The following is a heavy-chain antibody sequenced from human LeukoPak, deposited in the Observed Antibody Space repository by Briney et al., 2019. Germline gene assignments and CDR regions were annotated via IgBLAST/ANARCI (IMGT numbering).Heavy chain of an antibody. J-gene: IGHJ6*03. CDR1: GGSFSGYY. Sequence: SETLSLTCAVYGGSFSGYYWSWIRQPPGKGLEWIGEINHSGSTNYNPSLKSRVTISVDTSKNQFSLKLSSVTAADTAVYYCARGVSGYYYSMDVWGKGTTVTVSS. V-gene: IGHV4-34*01. CDR3: ARGVSGYYYSMDV. D-gene: IGHD1-1*01. CDR2: INHSGST.